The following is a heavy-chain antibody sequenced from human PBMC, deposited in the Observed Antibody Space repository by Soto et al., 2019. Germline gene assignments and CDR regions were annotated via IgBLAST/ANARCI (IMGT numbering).Heavy chain of an antibody. D-gene: IGHD3-22*01. Sequence: QVQLQESGPGLVKPSGTLSLTCAVSGGSISXXDWWXWLRQPPGXGLXWIAEMFHSGSTNYNPSLKSRVTISVDKSMXXXXXXXXXXXXXXXXXXXXXXXXXXDSSGXXXXFDYWGQGILVTVSS. CDR1: GGSISXXDW. CDR2: MFHSGST. CDR3: XXXXXXDSSGXXXXFDY. V-gene: IGHV4-4*02. J-gene: IGHJ4*02.